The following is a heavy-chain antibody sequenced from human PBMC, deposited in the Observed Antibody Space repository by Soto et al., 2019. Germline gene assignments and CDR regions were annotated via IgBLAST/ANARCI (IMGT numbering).Heavy chain of an antibody. CDR1: GFVFSMYW. J-gene: IGHJ4*02. V-gene: IGHV3-74*01. D-gene: IGHD3-10*01. CDR3: VRGPRPSSVGTGAF. Sequence: EVQLVESGGGLVQPGGSVRLSCAASGFVFSMYWMHWVRQAPGKGLEWVSRISDDGSTIHYPDSVKGRFSISRDNAQNNLFLEMTALRDDDTAVYYCVRGPRPSSVGTGAFWGQGSPVTVSS. CDR2: ISDDGSTI.